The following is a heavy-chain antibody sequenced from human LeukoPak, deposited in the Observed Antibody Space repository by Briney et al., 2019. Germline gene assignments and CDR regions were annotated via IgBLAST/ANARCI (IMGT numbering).Heavy chain of an antibody. V-gene: IGHV1-2*02. CDR3: ARDRAPRVTSTMDV. Sequence: GASVKVSCKASVYTFTGYYIHWVRQAPGQGLEWLGWINPNTGGTKYAQEFQGRVAMTRDTSISTAYMELGRLRSDDTAVYYCARDRAPRVTSTMDVWGKGTTVTVSS. CDR1: VYTFTGYY. CDR2: INPNTGGT. D-gene: IGHD4-11*01. J-gene: IGHJ6*03.